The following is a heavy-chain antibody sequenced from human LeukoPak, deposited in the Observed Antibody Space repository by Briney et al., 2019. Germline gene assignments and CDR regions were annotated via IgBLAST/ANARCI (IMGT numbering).Heavy chain of an antibody. CDR2: IHTSGGT. CDR3: ARGFYDFLTGYYLDV. V-gene: IGHV4-4*09. D-gene: IGHD3-9*01. CDR1: GGSFSSHY. J-gene: IGHJ6*04. Sequence: PSETLSLTCTVSGGSFSSHYWSWIRQPPGGGLEWVGYIHTSGGTSYNSFLTSRVPMSVHTSNNHFSLTLSSVTAADTAVYYCARGFYDFLTGYYLDVWGKGPTVTVSS.